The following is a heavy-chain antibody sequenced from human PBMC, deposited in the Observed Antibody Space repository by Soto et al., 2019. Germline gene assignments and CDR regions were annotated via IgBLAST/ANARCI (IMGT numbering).Heavy chain of an antibody. V-gene: IGHV3-23*01. D-gene: IGHD2-15*01. CDR3: AKDSRVRLVVTRWIY. J-gene: IGHJ4*02. CDR1: VFTFSSYA. CDR2: VSGSGGST. Sequence: GGSLRLPCAPAVFTFSSYAMSWVRQAPGKGLERVSAVSGSGGSTYYADSVKGGSTISRDNSKNTMYLQMNSLRAEDTAVYYCAKDSRVRLVVTRWIYLGQGTLVTVSS.